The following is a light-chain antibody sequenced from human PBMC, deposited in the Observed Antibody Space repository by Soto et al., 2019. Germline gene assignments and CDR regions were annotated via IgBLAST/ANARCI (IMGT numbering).Light chain of an antibody. Sequence: QLVLTQPPSVSGAPGQRVTISCTGSSSNIGAAYDVPWYQQLPGRAPKLLIYANNSRPSGVPDRFSASRSGTSASLAIAGLQADDEADYYCQSYDSSLSAWVFGGGTKVTVL. CDR2: ANN. CDR3: QSYDSSLSAWV. J-gene: IGLJ3*02. V-gene: IGLV1-40*01. CDR1: SSNIGAAYD.